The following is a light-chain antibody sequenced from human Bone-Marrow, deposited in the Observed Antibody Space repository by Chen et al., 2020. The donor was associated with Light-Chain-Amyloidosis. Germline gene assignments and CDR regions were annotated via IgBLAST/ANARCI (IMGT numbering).Light chain of an antibody. J-gene: IGLJ3*02. CDR3: QSYDSSLSGSV. Sequence: QSVLTQPPSVSVAPGQRVTISCTGSSSNIGAGYDVHWYQKLPGTAPKLLIYGNSNRPSGVPDRFSGSKSGTSASLAITGLQAEDEADYYCQSYDSSLSGSVFGGGTKLTVL. CDR2: GNS. CDR1: SSNIGAGYD. V-gene: IGLV1-40*01.